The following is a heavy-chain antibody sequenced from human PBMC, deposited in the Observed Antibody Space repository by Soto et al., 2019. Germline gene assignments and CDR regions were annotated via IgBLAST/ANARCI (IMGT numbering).Heavy chain of an antibody. CDR3: AFWSGYYYYYGMDV. D-gene: IGHD3-3*01. Sequence: SETLSLTCTVTGDSISSSSYYWGWIRQPPGKGLEWIGSIYYSGSTYYNPSLKSRVTISVDTSKNQFSLKLSSVTAADTAVYYCAFWSGYYYYYGMDVWGQGTTVTVSS. V-gene: IGHV4-39*01. CDR1: GDSISSSSYY. J-gene: IGHJ6*02. CDR2: IYYSGST.